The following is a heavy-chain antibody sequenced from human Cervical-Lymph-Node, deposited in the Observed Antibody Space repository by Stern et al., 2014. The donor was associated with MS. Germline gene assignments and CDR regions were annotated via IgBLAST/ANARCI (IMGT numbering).Heavy chain of an antibody. J-gene: IGHJ4*02. CDR3: AHSISYYDTSGRFSTRHNFDY. V-gene: IGHV2-5*02. CDR1: GFSLSTRAVS. Sequence: QVTLKESGPTLVKPTQALTLTCTFSGFSLSTRAVSVGWIRQPPGKALEWLALISWDDAKRYSPSLKSRLTITKDTSKNQVVLTMTNVDPVDTATYYCAHSISYYDTSGRFSTRHNFDYWGQGTLVTVSS. CDR2: ISWDDAK. D-gene: IGHD3-22*01.